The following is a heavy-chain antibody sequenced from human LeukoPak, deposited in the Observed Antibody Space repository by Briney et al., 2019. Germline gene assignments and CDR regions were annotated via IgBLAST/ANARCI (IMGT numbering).Heavy chain of an antibody. V-gene: IGHV1-46*01. CDR1: GYTFTSYY. Sequence: ASVKVSCKASGYTFTSYYMHWVRQAPGQGLEWMGIINPSGGSTSYAQKFQGRVTMTRDTSTSTVYMELSSLRAEDTAVYYCAKNGYSGYLRLNQIEFFDSWGQGTLVTVSS. D-gene: IGHD5-12*01. CDR3: AKNGYSGYLRLNQIEFFDS. CDR2: INPSGGST. J-gene: IGHJ4*02.